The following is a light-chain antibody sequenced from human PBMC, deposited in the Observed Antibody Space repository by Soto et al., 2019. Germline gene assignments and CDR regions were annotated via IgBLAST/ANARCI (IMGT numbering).Light chain of an antibody. J-gene: IGLJ1*01. Sequence: QSVLTQPPSMSGAPGQRGTISCTGSSSNIGAGYDVHWYRQLPGTAPKLLIYGNNNRPSGVPDRFSGSKSGTSASLAITGLHAEDEADYYCQSYDSSLSGFVFGTGTKVTVL. CDR3: QSYDSSLSGFV. CDR1: SSNIGAGYD. CDR2: GNN. V-gene: IGLV1-40*01.